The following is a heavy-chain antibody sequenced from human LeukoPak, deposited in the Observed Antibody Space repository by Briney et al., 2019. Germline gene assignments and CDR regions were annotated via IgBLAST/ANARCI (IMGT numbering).Heavy chain of an antibody. D-gene: IGHD5-18*01. Sequence: PSETLSLTCTVSGGSISSYYWSWIRQPPGKGLEWIGYIYYSGSTNYNPSLKSRVTISVDTSKNQFSLKLSSVTAADTAVYYCARDGGGYGLYFDYWGQGTLVTVSS. J-gene: IGHJ4*02. CDR2: IYYSGST. CDR1: GGSISSYY. V-gene: IGHV4-59*01. CDR3: ARDGGGYGLYFDY.